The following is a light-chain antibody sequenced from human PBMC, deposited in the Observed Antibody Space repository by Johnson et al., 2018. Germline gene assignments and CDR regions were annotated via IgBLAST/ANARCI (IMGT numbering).Light chain of an antibody. CDR1: SSNIGNNY. CDR3: GTWDSRLSAGNV. V-gene: IGLV1-51*02. CDR2: ENN. J-gene: IGLJ1*01. Sequence: QSVLTQPPSVSAAPGQKVTISCSGSSSNIGNNYVSWYQQLPGKAPKLLIYENNKRPSGIPDRFSGSKSGTSATLGITGLQTGDEADYYCGTWDSRLSAGNVFGTVTKVTVL.